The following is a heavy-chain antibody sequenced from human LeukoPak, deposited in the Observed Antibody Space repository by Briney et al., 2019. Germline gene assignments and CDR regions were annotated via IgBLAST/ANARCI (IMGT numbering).Heavy chain of an antibody. J-gene: IGHJ4*02. V-gene: IGHV3-66*01. D-gene: IGHD6-13*01. CDR3: ARDLGIAATVTLDY. CDR1: GFSVTSNY. Sequence: PGGSLRLSCAASGFSVTSNYMSWVRQAPGKGLEWVSVIYSGGSTYYADSVKGRFTISRDNAKSSLYLQMNSLRAEDTAVYYCARDLGIAATVTLDYWGQGTLVTVSS. CDR2: IYSGGST.